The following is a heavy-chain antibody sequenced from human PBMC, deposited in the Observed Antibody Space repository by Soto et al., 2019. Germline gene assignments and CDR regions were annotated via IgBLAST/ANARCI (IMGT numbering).Heavy chain of an antibody. CDR1: GISLSNSW. V-gene: IGHV3-7*05. Sequence: GGSLRLSCVASGISLSNSWMTWVRQAPGKGLEWVANIKQDGNEEHYADSVKGRFTISRDNAKNSLYLQMNSLGAEDTAVYYCAGGQDNLAVNFDYWGQGTPVTVSS. D-gene: IGHD1-1*01. CDR3: AGGQDNLAVNFDY. CDR2: IKQDGNEE. J-gene: IGHJ4*02.